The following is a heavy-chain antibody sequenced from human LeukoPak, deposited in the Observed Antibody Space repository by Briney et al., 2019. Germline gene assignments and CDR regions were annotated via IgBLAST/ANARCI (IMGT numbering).Heavy chain of an antibody. CDR2: ISAYNGNT. V-gene: IGHV1-18*01. CDR3: ASGGTWFGPWPFDY. J-gene: IGHJ4*02. Sequence: ASVKVSCKASGYTFASYGISWVRQAPGQGLEWMGWISAYNGNTNYAQKLQGRVTMTTDTSTSTAYMELRSLRSDDTAVYYCASGGTWFGPWPFDYWGQGTLVTVSS. D-gene: IGHD3-10*01. CDR1: GYTFASYG.